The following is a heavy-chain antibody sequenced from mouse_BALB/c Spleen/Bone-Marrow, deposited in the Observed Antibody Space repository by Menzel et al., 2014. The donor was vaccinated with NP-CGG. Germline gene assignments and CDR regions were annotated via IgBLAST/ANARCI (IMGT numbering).Heavy chain of an antibody. V-gene: IGHV5-17*02. Sequence: EVKLVESGGGLVQPGGSRKLSCAASGFTFSGFGMHWVRQAPEKGLEWVAYISSGSSTIYYADTVKGRFTISRDNPKNTLFLQMTSLRSEDTAMYYCARLTFPTATYYYAMDYWGQGTSVTVSS. J-gene: IGHJ4*01. CDR1: GFTFSGFG. CDR3: ARLTFPTATYYYAMDY. D-gene: IGHD1-2*01. CDR2: ISSGSSTI.